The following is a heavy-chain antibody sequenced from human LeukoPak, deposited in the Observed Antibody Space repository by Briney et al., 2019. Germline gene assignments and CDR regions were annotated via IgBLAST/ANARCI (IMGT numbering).Heavy chain of an antibody. CDR1: GFTFSSYA. CDR2: ISGSCGST. Sequence: GGSLRLSCAASGFTFSSYAMSWVRQAPGKGLEWVSAISGSCGSTYYADSVKGRFTISRDNSKNTLYLQMNSLRAEDTAVYYCAKYCSSTSCQDYWGQGTLVTVSS. D-gene: IGHD2-2*01. V-gene: IGHV3-23*01. CDR3: AKYCSSTSCQDY. J-gene: IGHJ4*02.